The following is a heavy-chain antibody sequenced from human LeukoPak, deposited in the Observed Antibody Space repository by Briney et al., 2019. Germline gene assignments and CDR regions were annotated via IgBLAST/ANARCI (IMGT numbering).Heavy chain of an antibody. V-gene: IGHV1-24*01. CDR3: ARYELGNYYYGMDV. Sequence: GVSVKVSCKVSGYTLTELSMHWVRQAPGKGLEWMGGFDPEDGETIYAQKFQGRVTMTEDTSTDTAYMELSSLRSEDTAVYYCARYELGNYYYGMDVWGQGTLVTVSS. J-gene: IGHJ6*02. CDR2: FDPEDGET. CDR1: GYTLTELS. D-gene: IGHD7-27*01.